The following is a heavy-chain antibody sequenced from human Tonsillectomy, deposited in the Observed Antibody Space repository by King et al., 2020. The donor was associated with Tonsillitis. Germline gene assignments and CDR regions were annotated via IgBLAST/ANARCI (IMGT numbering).Heavy chain of an antibody. J-gene: IGHJ4*02. CDR3: AGSSWYYFDY. V-gene: IGHV3-74*03. D-gene: IGHD6-13*01. Sequence: VQLVESGGGLVQPGGSLRLSCAASGFTFSSYWMHWVRQAPGKGLVWVSRINTDGGGAKYADSVKGRFTISRDNAKKTLYLQMNSLRAEDTAVYYCAGSSWYYFDYWGQGALVTVSS. CDR2: INTDGGGA. CDR1: GFTFSSYW.